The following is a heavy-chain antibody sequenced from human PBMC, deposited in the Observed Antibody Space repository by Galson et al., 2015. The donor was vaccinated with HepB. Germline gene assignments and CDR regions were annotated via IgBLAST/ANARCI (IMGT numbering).Heavy chain of an antibody. J-gene: IGHJ4*02. CDR3: ARQVRSGSYLYYFDN. V-gene: IGHV4-39*01. CDR1: GGSISGTTYY. D-gene: IGHD1-26*01. Sequence: SETLSLTCTVSGGSISGTTYYWGWIRLPPGKGLEWIGSFYYSGSTYYNPSLKSRVSISVDTSKNQFSLKLSSVTAADTAVYYCARQVRSGSYLYYFDNWGQGTLVTVSS. CDR2: FYYSGST.